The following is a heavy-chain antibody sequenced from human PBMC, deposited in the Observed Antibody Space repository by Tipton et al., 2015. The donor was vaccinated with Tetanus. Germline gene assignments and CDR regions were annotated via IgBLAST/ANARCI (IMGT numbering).Heavy chain of an antibody. CDR2: IYYSGST. Sequence: TLSLTCTVSGGSISSGGYYWSWIRQHPGKGLEWIGYIYYSGSTYYNPSLKSRVTISVDTSKNQFSLKLSSVTAADTAVYYCARDASATPGGDNWFDPWGQGTLVTVSS. CDR1: GGSISSGGYY. J-gene: IGHJ5*02. CDR3: ARDASATPGGDNWFDP. D-gene: IGHD1-1*01. V-gene: IGHV4-31*03.